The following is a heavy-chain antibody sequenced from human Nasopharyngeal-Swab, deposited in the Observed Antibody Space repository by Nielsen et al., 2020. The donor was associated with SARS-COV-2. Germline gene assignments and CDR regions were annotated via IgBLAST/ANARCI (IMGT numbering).Heavy chain of an antibody. Sequence: SETLSLTCAVYGGSFSGYYWSWIRQPPGKGLEWIGEINHSGSTNYNPSLKSRVTISVDTSKNQFSLKLSSVTAADTAVYYCARNVYVHDAFHIWGQGTMVTVSS. CDR1: GGSFSGYY. D-gene: IGHD3-10*02. J-gene: IGHJ3*02. CDR2: INHSGST. CDR3: ARNVYVHDAFHI. V-gene: IGHV4-34*01.